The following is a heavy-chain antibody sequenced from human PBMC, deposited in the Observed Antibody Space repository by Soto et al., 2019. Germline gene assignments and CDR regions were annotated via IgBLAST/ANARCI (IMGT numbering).Heavy chain of an antibody. CDR2: ISGSGST. CDR3: ARDVQQLASY. CDR1: GFTFSSYA. Sequence: GGSLRLSCAASGFTFSSYAMSWVRQAPGKGLEWVSAISGSGSTFYADSVKGRFTISRDNAKNSLYLQMNSLRAEDTAVYFCARDVQQLASYWGQGTLVTVSS. J-gene: IGHJ4*02. D-gene: IGHD6-13*01. V-gene: IGHV3-23*01.